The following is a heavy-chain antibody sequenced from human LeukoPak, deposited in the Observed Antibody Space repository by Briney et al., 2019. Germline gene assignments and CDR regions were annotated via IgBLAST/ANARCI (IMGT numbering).Heavy chain of an antibody. V-gene: IGHV3-7*01. J-gene: IGHJ5*02. CDR3: ARGSSNVAARNNWFDP. D-gene: IGHD6-6*01. CDR2: IKQDESEK. CDR1: GFTLSSYW. Sequence: GGSLRLSCAASGFTLSSYWMNWGCQAPGQGLERVANIKQDESEKYYVDSVNVRFTISRDNAKTSLYLQMNSRRVEDRAVYYCARGSSNVAARNNWFDPWGQGTLVTVSS.